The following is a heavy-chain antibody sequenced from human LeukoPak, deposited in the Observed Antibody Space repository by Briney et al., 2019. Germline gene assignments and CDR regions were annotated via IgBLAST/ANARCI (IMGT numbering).Heavy chain of an antibody. V-gene: IGHV3-23*01. CDR2: ISGSGGGT. CDR3: AKGHAAYSYYMDV. CDR1: GFTFSSYV. Sequence: GGSLRLSCAASGFTFSSYVMNWVRQAPGKGLEWVSTISGSGGGTYYTDSVKGRFTISRDNSKNTLNLQMNSLRAEDTAVYYCAKGHAAYSYYMDVWAKGTTVTVSS. J-gene: IGHJ6*03.